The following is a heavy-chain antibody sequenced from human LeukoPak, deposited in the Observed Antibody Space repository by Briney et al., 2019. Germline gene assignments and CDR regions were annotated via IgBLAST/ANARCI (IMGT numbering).Heavy chain of an antibody. CDR2: ISGCGGST. V-gene: IGHV3-23*01. D-gene: IGHD3-10*01. CDR1: GFTFSSYA. Sequence: GGSLRLSCAASGFTFSSYAMSWVRQAPGKGLEWVSAISGCGGSTYYADSVKGRFTISRDNSKNTLYLQMNSLRAEDTAVYYCAKERIAHYYGSGSRGDYFDYWGQGTLVTVSS. CDR3: AKERIAHYYGSGSRGDYFDY. J-gene: IGHJ4*02.